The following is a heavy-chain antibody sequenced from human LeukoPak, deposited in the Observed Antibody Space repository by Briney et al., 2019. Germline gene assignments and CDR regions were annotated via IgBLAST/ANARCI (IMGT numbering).Heavy chain of an antibody. J-gene: IGHJ4*02. V-gene: IGHV4-4*02. D-gene: IGHD4-23*01. CDR1: GGSISNSDW. CDR3: ARNGGNSDLEF. Sequence: SGTLSLTCAVSGGSISNSDWWTWVRQPPGKGLEWIGEIYHSGSTNYNPSLKSRVTISVDKAKNQFSLKVSSVTAADTAVYYCARNGGNSDLEFWGQETLVTVSS. CDR2: IYHSGST.